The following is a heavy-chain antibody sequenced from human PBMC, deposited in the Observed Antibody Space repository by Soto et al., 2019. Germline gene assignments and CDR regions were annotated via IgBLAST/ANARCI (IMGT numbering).Heavy chain of an antibody. V-gene: IGHV3-23*01. J-gene: IGHJ5*02. CDR2: ISGSGDST. CDR3: TKFLRDSRSP. Sequence: EAQLLESGGGLVQPGGSLRLSCAASGFTFTSYAMSWVRQAPGEGLEWVSGISGSGDSTYYADSVKGRFTISRDNSKHTLYQQMNSLRAEDTAVYYCTKFLRDSRSPWGQGTLVTVSS. CDR1: GFTFTSYA. D-gene: IGHD3-22*01.